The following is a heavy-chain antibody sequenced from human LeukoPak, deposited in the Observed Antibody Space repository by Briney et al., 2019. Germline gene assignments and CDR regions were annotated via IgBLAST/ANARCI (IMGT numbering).Heavy chain of an antibody. Sequence: GGSLRLSCAASGFTFSSYGMHWVRQAPGQGLEWVAFIRYDGSNKYYADSVKGRFTISRDNSKNTLYLQMNSLRAEDTAVYYCAKTGYSSSWSHFDYWGQGTLVTVSS. CDR1: GFTFSSYG. CDR3: AKTGYSSSWSHFDY. CDR2: IRYDGSNK. D-gene: IGHD6-13*01. V-gene: IGHV3-30*02. J-gene: IGHJ4*02.